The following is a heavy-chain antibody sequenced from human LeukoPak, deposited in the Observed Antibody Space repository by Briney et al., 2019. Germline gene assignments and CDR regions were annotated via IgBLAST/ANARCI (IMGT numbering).Heavy chain of an antibody. CDR3: ARVSYGDYGPGAFDI. D-gene: IGHD4-17*01. CDR2: ISYDGSNK. J-gene: IGHJ3*02. Sequence: PGGSLRLSCAASGFTFSSYAMHWVRQAPGKGLEWVAVISYDGSNKYYADSVKGRFTISRDNSKNTLYLQMNSLRAEDTAVYYCARVSYGDYGPGAFDIWGQGTMVTVSS. V-gene: IGHV3-30*04. CDR1: GFTFSSYA.